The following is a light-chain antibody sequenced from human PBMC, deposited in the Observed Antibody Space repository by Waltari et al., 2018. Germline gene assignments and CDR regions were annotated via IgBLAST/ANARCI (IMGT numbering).Light chain of an antibody. J-gene: IGLJ3*02. CDR2: DNN. CDR1: SSNIGNKY. V-gene: IGLV1-51*01. CDR3: GTWDSRLSAEV. Sequence: QSVLTQPPSVSAAPGQKVTISCSGSSSNIGNKYVSWYQPLPGTAPKLLISDNNKRPHALADRFSGSKSGTSAPLGITGLQPGDEADYYCGTWDSRLSAEVFGGGTKLTVL.